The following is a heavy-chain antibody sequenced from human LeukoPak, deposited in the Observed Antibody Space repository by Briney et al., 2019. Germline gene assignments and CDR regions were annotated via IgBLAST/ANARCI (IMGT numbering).Heavy chain of an antibody. D-gene: IGHD1-26*01. Sequence: SETLSLTCTVSGGSISSSSYYWGWIRQPPGKGLEWIGSIYYSGSTYYNPSLKSRVTISVDTSKNQFSLKLSSVTAADTAVYYCAREWELLGYYMDVWGKGTTVTVSS. CDR3: AREWELLGYYMDV. V-gene: IGHV4-39*07. CDR1: GGSISSSSYY. J-gene: IGHJ6*03. CDR2: IYYSGST.